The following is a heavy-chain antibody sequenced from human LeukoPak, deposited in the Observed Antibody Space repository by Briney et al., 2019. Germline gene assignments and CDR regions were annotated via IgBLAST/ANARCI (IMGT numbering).Heavy chain of an antibody. D-gene: IGHD2-21*01. V-gene: IGHV3-23*01. Sequence: GGSLRLSCAASGFTFSDYYMSWVRQAPGKGLEWVSAISVSGNTYHADSVKGRFTISRDSSKNTLYLQMNRLRAEDAAVYYCAKAPVTTCSGAYCYPFDYWGQGTLVTVSS. CDR3: AKAPVTTCSGAYCYPFDY. CDR2: ISVSGNT. J-gene: IGHJ4*02. CDR1: GFTFSDYY.